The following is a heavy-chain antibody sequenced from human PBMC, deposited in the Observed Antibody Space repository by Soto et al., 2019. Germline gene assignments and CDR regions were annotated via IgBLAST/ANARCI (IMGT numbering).Heavy chain of an antibody. CDR3: ARVYSSSWYRFLGY. CDR2: IYHSGST. V-gene: IGHV4-4*02. J-gene: IGHJ4*02. Sequence: LSLTCTVSGSSITSSNCWSWVRQPPGKGLEWIGEIYHSGSTKYNPSLKSRVIISVDKSNNQFSLKLSSVTAADTAVYYCARVYSSSWYRFLGYWGQGTLVTVSS. CDR1: GSSITSSNC. D-gene: IGHD6-13*01.